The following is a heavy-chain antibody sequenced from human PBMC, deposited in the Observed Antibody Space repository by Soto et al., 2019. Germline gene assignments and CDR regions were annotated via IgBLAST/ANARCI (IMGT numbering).Heavy chain of an antibody. V-gene: IGHV2-5*02. CDR2: TYWDDDN. D-gene: IGHD1-1*01. J-gene: IGHJ3*01. CDR1: GFSLTTYGVG. CDR3: AHRVTFMSTWNFGAFDF. Sequence: QITLKESGPTLVKPPQTLTLTCSFSGFSLTTYGVGVGWVRQPPGKALEWLAFTYWDDDNRYNPSLKSRLSTTKATSKNQVGLTMTNMDPADTATYFCAHRVTFMSTWNFGAFDFCVQGALVTV.